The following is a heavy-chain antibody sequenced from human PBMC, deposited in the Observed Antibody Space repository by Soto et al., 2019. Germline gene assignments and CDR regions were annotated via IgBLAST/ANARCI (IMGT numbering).Heavy chain of an antibody. D-gene: IGHD4-17*01. CDR2: IIPIFGTA. J-gene: IGHJ5*02. Sequence: SVKVSCKASGGTFSSYAISWVRQAPGQGLEWMGGIIPIFGTASYAQKFQGRVTITADESTSTAYMELSSLRSEDTAVYYCARDSLGLNWFDPWGQGTLVTVS. CDR1: GGTFSSYA. CDR3: ARDSLGLNWFDP. V-gene: IGHV1-69*13.